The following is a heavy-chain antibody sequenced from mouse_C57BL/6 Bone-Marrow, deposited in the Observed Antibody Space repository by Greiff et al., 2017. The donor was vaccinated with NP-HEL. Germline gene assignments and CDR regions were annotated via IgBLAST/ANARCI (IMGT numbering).Heavy chain of an antibody. CDR2: IYPGSGST. Sequence: QVQLQQSGAELVKPGASVKMSCKASGYTFTSYWITWVKQRPGQGLEWIGDIYPGSGSTNYNEKFKSKATLTVDTSSSTAYMQLSGLTSEDSAVYYCARWLLRSFAYWGQGTLVTVSA. J-gene: IGHJ3*01. CDR1: GYTFTSYW. D-gene: IGHD2-3*01. CDR3: ARWLLRSFAY. V-gene: IGHV1-55*01.